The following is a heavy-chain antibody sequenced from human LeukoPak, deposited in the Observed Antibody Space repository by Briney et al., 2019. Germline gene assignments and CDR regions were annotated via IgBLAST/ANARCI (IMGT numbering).Heavy chain of an antibody. CDR3: AREPAYCSSTSCSTREAINYYGMDV. CDR1: GYTFTGYY. CDR2: INPSGDST. Sequence: EASVKVSCKASGYTFTGYYMHWVRQAPGQGLEWMGIINPSGDSTSYAQKFQGRVTMTRDTSTSTVYMELSSLRSEDTAVYYCAREPAYCSSTSCSTREAINYYGMDVWGQGTTVTVSS. J-gene: IGHJ6*02. D-gene: IGHD2-2*01. V-gene: IGHV1-46*01.